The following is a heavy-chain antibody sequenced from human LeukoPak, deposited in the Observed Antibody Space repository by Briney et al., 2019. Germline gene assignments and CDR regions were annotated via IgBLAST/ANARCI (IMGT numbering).Heavy chain of an antibody. CDR3: ARDLTSGALFDY. Sequence: GSLRLSCAASEFTFSDHYMDWVRQAPGKGLEWVGRIRNKAKSYTTEYAASVKGRFTISRDDSKNSLYLQMNSLRAEDTAVYYCARDLTSGALFDYWGQGTLVTVSS. CDR1: EFTFSDHY. CDR2: IRNKAKSYTT. V-gene: IGHV3-72*01. D-gene: IGHD4/OR15-4a*01. J-gene: IGHJ4*02.